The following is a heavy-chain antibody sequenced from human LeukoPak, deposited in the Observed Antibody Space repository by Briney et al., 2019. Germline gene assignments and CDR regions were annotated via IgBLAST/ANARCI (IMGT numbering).Heavy chain of an antibody. CDR2: MIPIFGTA. D-gene: IGHD5/OR15-5a*01. CDR1: GGTFSSYA. V-gene: IGHV1-69*01. CDR3: ATLPVYAPGWYFDL. J-gene: IGHJ2*01. Sequence: GSSVKVSCKASGGTFSSYAISWVRQAPGQGLEWMGGMIPIFGTANYAQKFQGRVTITADESTSTAYMELSSLRSEDTAVYYCATLPVYAPGWYFDLWGRGTLVTVSS.